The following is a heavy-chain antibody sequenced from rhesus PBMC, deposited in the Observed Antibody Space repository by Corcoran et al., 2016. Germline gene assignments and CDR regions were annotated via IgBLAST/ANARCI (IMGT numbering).Heavy chain of an antibody. CDR2: IRSKSNNYET. J-gene: IGHJ4*01. V-gene: IGHV3-118*01. Sequence: EVQLVETGGGLVQPGGSLKLSCAASGFTFSSYGLSWVRRAPGKGLEWVGRIRSKSNNYETGYAASVKGRFTISRDDSKNTAYLQMNSLKTEDTAVYYCARDGGGVTRYWGQGVLVTVSS. CDR1: GFTFSSYG. CDR3: ARDGGGVTRY. D-gene: IGHD3-22*01.